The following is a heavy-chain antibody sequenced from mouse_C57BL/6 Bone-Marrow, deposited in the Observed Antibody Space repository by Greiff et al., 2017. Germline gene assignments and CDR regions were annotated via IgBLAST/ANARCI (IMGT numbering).Heavy chain of an antibody. CDR1: GYTFTTYS. D-gene: IGHD1-1*02. CDR2: FHPYNDDT. Sequence: QVQLQQSGAELVKPGASVKMSCKASGYTFTTYSIEWMKQNPGKRLEWIGNFHPYNDDTKYNGKFKGKATLTVEKSSSTVDMGLSRVTSDDAAVYYGARGGNCGGYYFDYGGQGTTLTVSS. CDR3: ARGGNCGGYYFDY. V-gene: IGHV1-47*01. J-gene: IGHJ2*01.